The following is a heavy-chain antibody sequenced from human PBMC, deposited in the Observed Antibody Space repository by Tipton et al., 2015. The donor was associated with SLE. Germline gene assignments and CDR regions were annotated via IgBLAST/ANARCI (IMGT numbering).Heavy chain of an antibody. CDR3: APRSRP. D-gene: IGHD6-13*01. V-gene: IGHV3-21*01. J-gene: IGHJ4*02. Sequence: SLRLSCAGSGFIFRTYSMSWVRQVPGKGLEWVSSISSSSSYIYYADSVKGRFTISRDNAKNSLYLQMNSLRAEDTAVYYCAPRSRPWGQGTLVSVSS. CDR2: ISSSSSYI. CDR1: GFIFRTYS.